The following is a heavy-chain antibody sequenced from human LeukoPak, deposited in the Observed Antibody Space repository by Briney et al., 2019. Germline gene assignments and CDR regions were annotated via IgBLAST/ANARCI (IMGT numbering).Heavy chain of an antibody. CDR3: ARGRYCSADICSGGDAFDI. J-gene: IGHJ3*02. CDR2: IYTRGST. Sequence: SETLSLTCTVSGGSINNYYWSWIRQPAGKGLEWIGRIYTRGSTNYNPSLKSRVTMSVDASKNQFSLKLSSVTAADTAVYYCARGRYCSADICSGGDAFDIWGQGTMVSVSS. CDR1: GGSINNYY. V-gene: IGHV4-4*07. D-gene: IGHD2-15*01.